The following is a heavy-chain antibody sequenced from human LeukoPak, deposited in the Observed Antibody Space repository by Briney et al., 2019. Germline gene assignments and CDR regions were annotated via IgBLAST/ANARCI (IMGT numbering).Heavy chain of an antibody. CDR1: GFTVSSNY. Sequence: GGSLRLSCAASGFTVSSNYMSWVRQAPGKGLEWVSIIYSGGSTFYADSVKGRFTISRDNSKNTLYLQMNSLRAEDTAVYYCAKIPQVATYTVPNFDFWGQGTLVTVSS. V-gene: IGHV3-53*01. CDR2: IYSGGST. D-gene: IGHD3-16*01. CDR3: AKIPQVATYTVPNFDF. J-gene: IGHJ4*02.